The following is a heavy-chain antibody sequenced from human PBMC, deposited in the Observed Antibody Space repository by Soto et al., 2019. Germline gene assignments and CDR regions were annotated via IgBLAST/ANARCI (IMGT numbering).Heavy chain of an antibody. V-gene: IGHV4-59*08. CDR2: IYYTGTT. J-gene: IGHJ4*01. D-gene: IGHD1-1*01. CDR3: ARQLRGHENDGFDY. CDR1: GGCIRNYY. Sequence: SETLSLTCTVSGGCIRNYYWSWIRQPPGKGLEWIGFIYYTGTTNYIPSLESRVTISVDTSKNQFSLRLSSVTAADTAIYYCARQLRGHENDGFDYWGQGIMVTVSS.